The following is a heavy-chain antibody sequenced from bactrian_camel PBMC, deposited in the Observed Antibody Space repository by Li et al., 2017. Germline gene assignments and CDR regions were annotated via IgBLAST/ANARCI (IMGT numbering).Heavy chain of an antibody. J-gene: IGHJ4*01. CDR1: GYTVSRYY. V-gene: IGHV3S40*01. Sequence: VQLVESGGGSVQAGGSLTLSCASAGYTVSRYYRVYCMGWFRQAPGKEREGVATIYTTGPSTWYADSVKGRFTISQDTAKNTVYLQMNSLKPEDTAMYYCATVRTIPGWVLDPSKFNYWGQGTQVTVS. D-gene: IGHD5*01. CDR2: IYTTGPST. CDR3: ATVRTIPGWVLDPSKFNY.